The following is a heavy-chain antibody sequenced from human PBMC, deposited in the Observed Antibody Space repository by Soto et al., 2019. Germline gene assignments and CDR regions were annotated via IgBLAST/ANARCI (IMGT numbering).Heavy chain of an antibody. D-gene: IGHD6-19*01. V-gene: IGHV2-5*02. CDR2: IYWDDDK. J-gene: IGHJ4*02. CDR3: AHVEAVAGSFDY. CDR1: GFSLSTSGVG. Sequence: QITLKESGPTLVKPTQTLTLTCTFSGFSLSTSGVGVGWIRQPPGKALEWLALIYWDDDKRYSPSLKSRLTIXKXISKNQVVLTMTNMDPVDTATYYCAHVEAVAGSFDYWGQGTLVTVSS.